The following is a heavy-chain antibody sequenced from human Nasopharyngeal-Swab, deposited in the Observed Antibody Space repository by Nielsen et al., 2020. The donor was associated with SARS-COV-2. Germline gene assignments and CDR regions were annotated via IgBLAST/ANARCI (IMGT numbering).Heavy chain of an antibody. J-gene: IGHJ6*03. CDR3: AREGYCSGGSCYSGRPYYYYMDV. D-gene: IGHD2-15*01. CDR2: IYYSGST. Sequence: VRQMPGKGLEWIGYIYYSGSTYYNPSLKSRVTISVDTSKNQFSLKLSSVTAADTAVYYCAREGYCSGGSCYSGRPYYYYMDVWGKGTTVTVSS. V-gene: IGHV4-31*02.